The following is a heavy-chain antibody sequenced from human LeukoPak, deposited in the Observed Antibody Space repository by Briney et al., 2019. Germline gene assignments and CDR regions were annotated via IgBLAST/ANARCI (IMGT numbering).Heavy chain of an antibody. J-gene: IGHJ4*02. CDR3: TTERYSGYDLIDY. CDR1: GFTFSNAW. CDR2: IKSKTDGGTT. D-gene: IGHD5-12*01. V-gene: IGHV3-15*01. Sequence: GGSLRLSCAASGFTFSNAWMSWVRQAPGKGPEWVGRIKSKTDGGTTDYAAPVKGRFTISRDDSKNTLYLQMNSLKTEDTAVYYCTTERYSGYDLIDYWGQGTLVTVSS.